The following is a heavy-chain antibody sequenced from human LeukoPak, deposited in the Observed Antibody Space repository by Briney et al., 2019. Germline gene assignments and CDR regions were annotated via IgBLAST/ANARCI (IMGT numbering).Heavy chain of an antibody. V-gene: IGHV3-7*01. CDR3: ARDRRRSPFDP. CDR2: IKEDGSEK. J-gene: IGHJ5*02. Sequence: GGSLRLSCAASGFTFSNYWMGWVRQPPGKGLQWVANIKEDGSEKYYVDSVKGRFTISRDNSKYTLYLQMNSLRAEDTAVYYCARDRRRSPFDPWGQGTLVTVSS. CDR1: GFTFSNYW.